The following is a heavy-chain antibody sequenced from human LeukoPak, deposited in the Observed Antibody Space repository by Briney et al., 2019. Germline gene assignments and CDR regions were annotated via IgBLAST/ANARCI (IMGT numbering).Heavy chain of an antibody. CDR2: INSDGSNI. Sequence: GGSLRLSCAASGFTLSNYWMNWVRQVPGKGLVWVSHINSDGSNIRYADSVKGRFTISRDNAKNSLYLQMDSLRPEDTAVYYCIRDGLGTSPYDLWGQGALVTVSS. J-gene: IGHJ5*02. D-gene: IGHD7-27*01. CDR1: GFTLSNYW. V-gene: IGHV3-74*01. CDR3: IRDGLGTSPYDL.